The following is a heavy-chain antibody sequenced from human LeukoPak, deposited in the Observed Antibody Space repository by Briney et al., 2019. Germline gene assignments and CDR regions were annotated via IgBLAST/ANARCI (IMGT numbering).Heavy chain of an antibody. V-gene: IGHV1-2*04. CDR2: INPNSGGT. CDR3: ARDRCSGGSCYSFDY. Sequence: EASVKVSCKASGYTFTGYYMHWVRQAPGQGLEWMGWINPNSGGTNYAQKFQGWVTMTRDTSISTAYMELSRLRSDDTAVYYCARDRCSGGSCYSFDYGGQGTLVTVSS. D-gene: IGHD2-15*01. J-gene: IGHJ4*02. CDR1: GYTFTGYY.